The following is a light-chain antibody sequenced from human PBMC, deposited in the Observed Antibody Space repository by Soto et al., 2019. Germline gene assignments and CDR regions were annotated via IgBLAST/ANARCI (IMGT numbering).Light chain of an antibody. J-gene: IGKJ1*01. CDR1: QSISIF. Sequence: IQMTQSPSSLSASVGDRVIIICRASQSISIFLNWYQQKPGKAPQLLIHGASTLQSGAPSGFSGGGSGTNFTLTISHLQPEDFATYYCQQSYTTPRTFGQGTKV. CDR3: QQSYTTPRT. V-gene: IGKV1-39*01. CDR2: GAS.